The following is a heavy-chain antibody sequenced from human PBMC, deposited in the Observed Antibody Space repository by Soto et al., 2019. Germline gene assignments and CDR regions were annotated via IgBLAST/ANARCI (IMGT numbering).Heavy chain of an antibody. J-gene: IGHJ6*02. CDR2: IYSGGST. CDR3: ARDRRRGDYYGSGSYLWYYYYGMDV. V-gene: IGHV3-53*01. CDR1: GFTVSSNY. D-gene: IGHD3-10*01. Sequence: GGSLRLSGAASGFTVSSNYMSWVRQAPGKGLEWVSVIYSGGSTYYADSVKGRFTISRDNSKNTLYLQMNSLRAEDTAVYYCARDRRRGDYYGSGSYLWYYYYGMDVWGQGTTVTVSS.